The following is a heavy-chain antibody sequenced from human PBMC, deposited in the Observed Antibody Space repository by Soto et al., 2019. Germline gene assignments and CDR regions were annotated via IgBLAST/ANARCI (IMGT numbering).Heavy chain of an antibody. D-gene: IGHD3-22*01. CDR3: ARVPPRTYYYDIDDY. CDR1: GYTFTSYD. V-gene: IGHV1-8*01. CDR2: MNPNSGNT. Sequence: ASVKVSCKASGYTFTSYDINWLRQATGQGLEWMGWMNPNSGNTGYAQKFQGRVTMTRNTSISTAYMELSSLRSEDTAVYYCARVPPRTYYYDIDDYWGQGTLVTVSS. J-gene: IGHJ4*02.